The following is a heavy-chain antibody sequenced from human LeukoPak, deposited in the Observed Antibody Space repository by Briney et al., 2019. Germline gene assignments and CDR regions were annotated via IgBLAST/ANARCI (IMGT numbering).Heavy chain of an antibody. Sequence: PSGTLSLTCAVSGGSISSSNWWSWVRQPPGKGLEWIGEIYHSGSTNYNPSLKSRVTISVDKSKNQFSLKLSSVTAADTAVYYCAKAHNEETMVRGVIISHYYYYGMDVWGQGTTVTVSS. J-gene: IGHJ6*02. CDR1: GGSISSSNW. D-gene: IGHD3-10*01. CDR3: AKAHNEETMVRGVIISHYYYYGMDV. V-gene: IGHV4-4*02. CDR2: IYHSGST.